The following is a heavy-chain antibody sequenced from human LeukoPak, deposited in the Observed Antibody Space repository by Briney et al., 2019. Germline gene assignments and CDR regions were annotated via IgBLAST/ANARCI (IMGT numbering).Heavy chain of an antibody. D-gene: IGHD1-26*01. CDR2: ISSSSTYI. J-gene: IGHJ4*02. CDR1: GFALSTYS. Sequence: PGGPLRLPCAASGFALSTYSMNWLRQAPRKGVEGVSSISSSSTYIYYADSVKGRVTISRDNAKNSLYLQMNSLRAEDTAVYYCARVLSGCETTRCELDYWGQGTLVTVSS. V-gene: IGHV3-21*01. CDR3: ARVLSGCETTRCELDY.